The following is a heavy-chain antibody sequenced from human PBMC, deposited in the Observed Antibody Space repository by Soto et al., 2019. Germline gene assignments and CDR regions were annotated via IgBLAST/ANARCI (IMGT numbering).Heavy chain of an antibody. Sequence: EVQLVESGGGLVQPGGSLRLSCVASGFTFSNYWMNWVRQAPGKGPEWVVNIKQDGSERYYVDSVKGRFTISRDNAKNSLYLQMNSLRAEDTAVYYCAKGMAVAANWFDPWGQGILVTVSS. CDR3: AKGMAVAANWFDP. J-gene: IGHJ5*02. CDR1: GFTFSNYW. V-gene: IGHV3-7*01. D-gene: IGHD6-19*01. CDR2: IKQDGSER.